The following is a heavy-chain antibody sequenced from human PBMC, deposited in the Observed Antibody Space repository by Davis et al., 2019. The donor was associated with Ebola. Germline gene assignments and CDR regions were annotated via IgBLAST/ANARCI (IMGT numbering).Heavy chain of an antibody. J-gene: IGHJ6*02. CDR3: AKVKVEIYYYYGMDV. V-gene: IGHV3-23*01. CDR1: GFTFTGNA. CDR2: IRGNGDL. Sequence: GESLKISCAASGFTFTGNAMTWVRQAPGRGLEWVSDIRGNGDLHYADSVKGRFTISRDDRKSMLYVQMNNLRVEDTAVYYCAKVKVEIYYYYGMDVWGQGTTVTVSS. D-gene: IGHD5-24*01.